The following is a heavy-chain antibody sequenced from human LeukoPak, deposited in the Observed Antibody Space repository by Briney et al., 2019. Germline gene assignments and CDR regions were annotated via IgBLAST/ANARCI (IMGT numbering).Heavy chain of an antibody. J-gene: IGHJ4*02. CDR1: GFSFDSHS. D-gene: IGHD2-2*01. V-gene: IGHV3-48*01. Sequence: GGSLRLSCTASGFSFDSHSMSWVRQAPGKGLEWISSIGSRSSPIYYGDSVKGRFTISRDNSKNTLYLQMNSLRAEDTAVYYCAKMTVVSAAPATDWGQGTLVTVSS. CDR2: IGSRSSPI. CDR3: AKMTVVSAAPATD.